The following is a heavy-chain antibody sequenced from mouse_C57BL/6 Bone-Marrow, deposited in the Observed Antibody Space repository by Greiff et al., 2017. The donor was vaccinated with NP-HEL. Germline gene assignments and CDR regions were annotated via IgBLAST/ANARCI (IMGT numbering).Heavy chain of an antibody. V-gene: IGHV1-63*01. CDR2: IYPGGGYT. J-gene: IGHJ4*01. D-gene: IGHD2-4*01. CDR3: ASYYDYGGYAMDY. Sequence: QVQLQQSGAELVRPGTSVKMSCKASGYTFTNYWIGWAKQRPGHGLEWIGDIYPGGGYTNYNEKFTGKATLTADKSSSTAYMQFSSLTSEDSAINDCASYYDYGGYAMDYWGQGTSVTVSS. CDR1: GYTFTNYW.